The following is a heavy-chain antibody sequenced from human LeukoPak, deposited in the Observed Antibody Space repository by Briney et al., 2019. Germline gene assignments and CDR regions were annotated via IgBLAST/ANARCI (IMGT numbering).Heavy chain of an antibody. CDR2: IHERGST. CDR3: ARASRPSNSWFDP. J-gene: IGHJ5*02. CDR1: GHSFSSDSF. V-gene: IGHV4-38-2*01. D-gene: IGHD6-6*01. Sequence: SETLSLTCGVSGHSFSSDSFWGWIRQPPGQGLEWIGSIHERGSTFYNPSLKSRVTISIDTSKNQFSLNVNSVTAADTAVYHCARASRPSNSWFDPWGQGTVVTVSS.